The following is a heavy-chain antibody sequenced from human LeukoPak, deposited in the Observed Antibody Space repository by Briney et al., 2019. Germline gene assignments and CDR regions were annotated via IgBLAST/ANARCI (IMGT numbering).Heavy chain of an antibody. CDR1: GFIFSDNS. CDR2: ITSNSSST. Sequence: PGGSLRLSCAASGFIFSDNSMNWVRQAPGKGLEWVSYITSNSSSTYYTDSVKGRFTISRDNAKNSLYLQMNSLRDEDTAVYYCARDDCGGGRCRDNYYYYGVDVWGQGTTVTVSS. V-gene: IGHV3-48*02. J-gene: IGHJ6*02. D-gene: IGHD2-15*01. CDR3: ARDDCGGGRCRDNYYYYGVDV.